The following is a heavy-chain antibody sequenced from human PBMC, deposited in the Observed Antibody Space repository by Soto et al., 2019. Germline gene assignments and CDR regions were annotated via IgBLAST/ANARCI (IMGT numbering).Heavy chain of an antibody. Sequence: ASVKFSCKASGYTFTSYGISWVRQAPGQGLEWMGWISAYNGNTNYAQKLQGRVTMTTDTSTSTAYMELRSLRSDDTAVYYCPRDHPGDMVLSEYYYYYGMDVWGQGTTVTVSS. CDR3: PRDHPGDMVLSEYYYYYGMDV. V-gene: IGHV1-18*01. D-gene: IGHD3-10*01. CDR1: GYTFTSYG. J-gene: IGHJ6*02. CDR2: ISAYNGNT.